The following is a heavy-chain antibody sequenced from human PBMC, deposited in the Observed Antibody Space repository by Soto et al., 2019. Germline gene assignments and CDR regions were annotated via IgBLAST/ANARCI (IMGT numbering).Heavy chain of an antibody. Sequence: PSETLSLTCTVSGGSISSYYWSWIRQPPGKRLKWIGYIYYSGSTNYNPSLKSRVTISVDTSKDQFSLKLSSVTAADTAVYYCARHPLAFTYYDILTGDENWFDPWGQGTLVTVSS. CDR1: GGSISSYY. CDR2: IYYSGST. D-gene: IGHD3-9*01. J-gene: IGHJ5*02. CDR3: ARHPLAFTYYDILTGDENWFDP. V-gene: IGHV4-59*08.